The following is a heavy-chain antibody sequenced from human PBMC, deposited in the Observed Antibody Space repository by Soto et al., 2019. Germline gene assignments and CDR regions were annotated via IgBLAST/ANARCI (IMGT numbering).Heavy chain of an antibody. Sequence: GASVKVSCKASGGTFSSYAISCVRQAPGQGLEWMGGIIPIFGTANYAQKFQGRVTITADESTSTAYMELSSLRSEDTAVYYCARGPSTFRYCSGGSCYPETPYYFDYWGQGTLVTVSS. CDR1: GGTFSSYA. J-gene: IGHJ4*02. CDR2: IIPIFGTA. CDR3: ARGPSTFRYCSGGSCYPETPYYFDY. D-gene: IGHD2-15*01. V-gene: IGHV1-69*13.